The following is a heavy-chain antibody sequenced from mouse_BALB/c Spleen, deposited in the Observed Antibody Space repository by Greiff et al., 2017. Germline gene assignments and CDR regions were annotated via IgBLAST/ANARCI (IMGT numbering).Heavy chain of an antibody. V-gene: IGHV1-4*02. CDR2: INPSSGYT. CDR1: GYTFTSYT. Sequence: VQLQQSAAELARPGASVKMSCKASGYTFTSYTMHWVKQRPGQGLEWIGYINPSSGYTEYNQKFKDKTTLTADKSSSTAYMQLSSLTSEDSAVYYCARWATGFAYWGQGTLVTVSA. CDR3: ARWATGFAY. J-gene: IGHJ3*01.